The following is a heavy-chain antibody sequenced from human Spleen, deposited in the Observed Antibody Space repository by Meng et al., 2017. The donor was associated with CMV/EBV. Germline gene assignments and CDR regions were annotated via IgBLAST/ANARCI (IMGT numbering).Heavy chain of an antibody. CDR3: ATLAVAEVDWFDP. CDR1: GLTFSSYA. V-gene: IGHV3-23*01. D-gene: IGHD6-19*01. J-gene: IGHJ5*02. Sequence: TLSLTCAASGLTFSSYAMSWVRQAPGKGLEWVSAISGSGGSTYYADSVKGRFTISRDNAKNTLYLQMNSLRAEDTAVYYCATLAVAEVDWFDPWGQGTLVTVS. CDR2: ISGSGGST.